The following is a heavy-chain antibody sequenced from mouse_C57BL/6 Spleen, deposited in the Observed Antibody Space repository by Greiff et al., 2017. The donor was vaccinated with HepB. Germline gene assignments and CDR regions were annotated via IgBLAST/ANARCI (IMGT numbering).Heavy chain of an antibody. CDR3: ARNDYDGGFAY. CDR2: IYPRSGNT. D-gene: IGHD2-4*01. Sequence: SGAELARPGASVKLSCKASGYTFTSYGISWVKQRTGQGLEWIGEIYPRSGNTYYNEKFKGKATLTADKSSSTAYMELRSLTSEDSAVYFCARNDYDGGFAYWGQGTLVTVSA. J-gene: IGHJ3*01. V-gene: IGHV1-81*01. CDR1: GYTFTSYG.